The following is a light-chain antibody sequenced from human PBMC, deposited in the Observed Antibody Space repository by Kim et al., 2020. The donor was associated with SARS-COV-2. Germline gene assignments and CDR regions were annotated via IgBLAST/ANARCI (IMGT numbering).Light chain of an antibody. J-gene: IGLJ2*01. Sequence: SVSPGQTASITCSGDKLGDKYASWYQQKPGQSPVLGIYQDTKRPSGIPERFSGSNSGNTATLAISGTQAMDEADFYCQAWDSSTVVFGGGTQLTVL. CDR1: KLGDKY. V-gene: IGLV3-1*01. CDR3: QAWDSSTVV. CDR2: QDT.